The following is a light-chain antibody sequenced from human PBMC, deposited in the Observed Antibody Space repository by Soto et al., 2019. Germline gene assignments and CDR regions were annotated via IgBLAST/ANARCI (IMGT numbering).Light chain of an antibody. J-gene: IGLJ3*02. CDR1: VSDIGGYYY. Sequence: QSALTQPAPVSGSPGQSITISCTGTVSDIGGYYYVSWYQHHPGKAPQLLIYGVNNRPSGVSSRFSGSKSGNTASLAISGLQAEDEADYYCSSYVSSSTVVFGGGTKLTVL. V-gene: IGLV2-14*01. CDR2: GVN. CDR3: SSYVSSSTVV.